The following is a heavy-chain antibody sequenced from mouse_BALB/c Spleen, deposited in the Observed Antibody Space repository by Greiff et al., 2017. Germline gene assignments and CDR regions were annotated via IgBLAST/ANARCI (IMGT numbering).Heavy chain of an antibody. V-gene: IGHV1S29*02. D-gene: IGHD6-1*01. J-gene: IGHJ4*01. Sequence: VQLKQSGPELVKPGASVKISCKASGYTFTDYNMHWVKQSHGKSLEWIGYIYPYNGGTGYNQKFKSKATLTVDNSSSTAYMELRSLTSEDSAVYYCASPRPLYYAMDYWGQGTSVTVSS. CDR1: GYTFTDYN. CDR3: ASPRPLYYAMDY. CDR2: IYPYNGGT.